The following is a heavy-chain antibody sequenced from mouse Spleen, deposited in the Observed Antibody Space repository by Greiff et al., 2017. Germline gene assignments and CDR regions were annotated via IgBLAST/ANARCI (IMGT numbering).Heavy chain of an antibody. V-gene: IGHV1-69*02. CDR2: IYPSDSYT. CDR3: TRGEYGNFDY. J-gene: IGHJ2*01. D-gene: IGHD2-10*02. Sequence: QVQLQQSGAELVRPGASVKLSCKASGYTFTSYWINWVKQRPGQGLEWIGNIYPSDSYTNYNQKFKDKATLTVDKSSSTAYMQLSSPTSEDSAVYYCTRGEYGNFDYWGQGTTLTVSS. CDR1: GYTFTSYW.